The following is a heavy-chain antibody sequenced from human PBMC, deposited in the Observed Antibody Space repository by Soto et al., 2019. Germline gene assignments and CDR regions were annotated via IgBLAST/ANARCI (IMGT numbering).Heavy chain of an antibody. D-gene: IGHD2-15*01. CDR2: IWHDGSEK. J-gene: IGHJ4*02. CDR1: GCTISNYG. Sequence: GGPLRLSCAASGCTISNYGIHWVRPAPGKGLEWVAVIWHDGSEKYYADAVKGRLTSSRYNSKNTMYLQMNSLRAEDTDVYYCGKVGHRIFCRGGSCPFFNYWGKGAGLTVSS. CDR3: GKVGHRIFCRGGSCPFFNY. V-gene: IGHV3-33*06.